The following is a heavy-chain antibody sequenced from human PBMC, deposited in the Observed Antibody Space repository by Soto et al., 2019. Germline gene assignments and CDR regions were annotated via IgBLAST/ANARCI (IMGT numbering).Heavy chain of an antibody. V-gene: IGHV3-23*01. CDR1: GFMFNHYA. J-gene: IGHJ4*02. Sequence: EQVLESGGGLVQPGGSLRLSCEASGFMFNHYAMAWVRQTPGKGLEWVSVISGSTGTTYYADSVKGRFTISRDNSKNTVYLHMNSLRLEDSALYSCAKVIVLGASTLEYWGPGTRVTVSS. CDR2: ISGSTGTT. D-gene: IGHD6-6*01. CDR3: AKVIVLGASTLEY.